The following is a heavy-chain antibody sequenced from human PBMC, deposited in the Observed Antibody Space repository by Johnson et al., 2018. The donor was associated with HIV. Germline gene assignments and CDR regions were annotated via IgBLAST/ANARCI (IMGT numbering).Heavy chain of an antibody. CDR3: AKAPGTGGWGASDN. V-gene: IGHV3-13*01. Sequence: VQLVESGGGLVQPGGSLRLSCAASGFTFSSYDMHWVRQATGKGLEWVSAIGTAGDTYYPDSVRGRFTVSRDNSKDTLYLQMNSLRAEDTALYYCAKAPGTGGWGASDNWGRGTMVTVSS. CDR2: IGTAGDT. CDR1: GFTFSSYD. J-gene: IGHJ3*02. D-gene: IGHD1-14*01.